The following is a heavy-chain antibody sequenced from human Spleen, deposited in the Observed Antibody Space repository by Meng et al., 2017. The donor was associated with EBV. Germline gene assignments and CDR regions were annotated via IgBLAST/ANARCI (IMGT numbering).Heavy chain of an antibody. CDR1: GDSISSRNW. CDR2: VYHAGNI. J-gene: IGHJ4*02. V-gene: IGHV4-4*02. D-gene: IGHD3-16*02. CDR3: ATYRGHYYFDF. Sequence: PMQGPGPGLVRPSGTLSLTCAVSGDSISSRNWWIWVRQPPGKGLEWIGEVYHAGNINYNPSLESRVTISIDKSKNQFSLNLTSVTAADTAVYYCATYRGHYYFDFWGQGTLVTVSS.